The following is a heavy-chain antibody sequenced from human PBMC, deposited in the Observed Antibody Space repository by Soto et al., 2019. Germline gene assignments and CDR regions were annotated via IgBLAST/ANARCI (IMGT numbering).Heavy chain of an antibody. CDR2: IDTSGNT. V-gene: IGHV4-4*07. CDR1: GGSISTYY. D-gene: IGHD6-13*01. CDR3: ARYSSNWFQTEGMDV. Sequence: PSETLSLTCTVSGGSISTYYWSWIRQAAGKGLEWIGRIDTSGNTNYNPSLKSRVTMSVDTSKKPFSLKLTSVTAADTAVYYCARYSSNWFQTEGMDVWGQGTTVTVSS. J-gene: IGHJ6*02.